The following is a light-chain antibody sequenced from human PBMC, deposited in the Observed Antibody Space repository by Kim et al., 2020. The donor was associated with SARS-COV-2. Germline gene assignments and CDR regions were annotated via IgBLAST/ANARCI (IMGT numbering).Light chain of an antibody. V-gene: IGLV2-14*03. Sequence: QSALTQSASVSGSPGQSITISCTGTSSDVDVYNYVSWYQQHPGKAPKLMIYDVSNRPSGVSNRFSGSKSGKTASLTISGLQAEDEADYYCSSYTSSSIVVFGGGTQLTVL. CDR2: DVS. CDR3: SSYTSSSIVV. J-gene: IGLJ2*01. CDR1: SSDVDVYNY.